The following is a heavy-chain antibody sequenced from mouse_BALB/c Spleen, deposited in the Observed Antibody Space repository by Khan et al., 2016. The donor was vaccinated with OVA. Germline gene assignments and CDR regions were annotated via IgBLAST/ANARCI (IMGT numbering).Heavy chain of an antibody. J-gene: IGHJ4*01. D-gene: IGHD1-1*01. CDR1: GYTFTSYW. Sequence: DLVKPGASVKLSCKASGYTFTSYWINWIKQRPGQGLEWLGRIGPGSSNAYYNDMFKDKATLTVDTSSNTAHIQLSSLSSEDYAVYFWERENYYGRSCYAMDYWGQGTSVTVSA. V-gene: IGHV1S41*01. CDR2: IGPGSSNA. CDR3: ERENYYGRSCYAMDY.